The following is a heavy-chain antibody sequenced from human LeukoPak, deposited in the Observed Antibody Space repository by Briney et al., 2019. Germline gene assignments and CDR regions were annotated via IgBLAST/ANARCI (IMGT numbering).Heavy chain of an antibody. CDR3: ARGKDYSNYGRSRRYYFDY. CDR2: INHSGST. V-gene: IGHV4-34*01. Sequence: PSETLSLTCAVYGGSFSGYYWSWIRQPPGKGLEWIGEINHSGSTNYNPSLKSRVTISVDTSKNQFSLKLSSVTAADTAVYYCARGKDYSNYGRSRRYYFDYWGQGTLVTVSS. CDR1: GGSFSGYY. J-gene: IGHJ4*02. D-gene: IGHD4-4*01.